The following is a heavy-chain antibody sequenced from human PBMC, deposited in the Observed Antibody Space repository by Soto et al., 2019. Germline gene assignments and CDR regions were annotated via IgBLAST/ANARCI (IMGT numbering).Heavy chain of an antibody. CDR3: AKHPHSSGSYYYFDY. Sequence: GGSLRLSCAASGFTFSSYGMHWVRQAPGKGLEWVTLISYDGNKAYYADSVKGRFTISRDNSNNTLYLQMNSLRTEDTAVYYCAKHPHSSGSYYYFDYWGQGTLVTVSS. CDR2: ISYDGNKA. D-gene: IGHD6-19*01. V-gene: IGHV3-30*18. CDR1: GFTFSSYG. J-gene: IGHJ4*02.